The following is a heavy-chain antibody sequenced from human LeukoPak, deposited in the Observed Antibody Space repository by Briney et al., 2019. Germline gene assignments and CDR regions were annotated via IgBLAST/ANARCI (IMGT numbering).Heavy chain of an antibody. V-gene: IGHV5-51*01. CDR1: GYSFTSNW. CDR3: ARQRTYAMDV. CDR2: IYPGDSET. Sequence: GESLKISCKASGYSFTSNWIGWVRQKPGKGLEWMGIIYPGDSETRYRPSFEGQVTISADKFISTAYLQWSSLKASDTAMYYCARQRTYAMDVWGQGTTVTVSS. J-gene: IGHJ6*02.